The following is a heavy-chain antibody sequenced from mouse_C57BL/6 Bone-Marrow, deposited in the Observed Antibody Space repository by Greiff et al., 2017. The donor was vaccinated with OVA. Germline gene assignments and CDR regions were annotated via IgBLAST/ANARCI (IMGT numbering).Heavy chain of an antibody. V-gene: IGHV1-69*01. CDR3: ARSRDYYGSSYTLYFDV. CDR2: IDPSDSYT. J-gene: IGHJ1*03. CDR1: GYTFTSYW. D-gene: IGHD1-1*01. Sequence: QVQLQQPGAELVMPGASVKLSCKASGYTFTSYWMHWVKQRPGQGLEWIGEIDPSDSYTNYNQKFKGESTLTVDKSSSTAYMQLSSLTSEDSAVYYCARSRDYYGSSYTLYFDVWGTGTTVTVSS.